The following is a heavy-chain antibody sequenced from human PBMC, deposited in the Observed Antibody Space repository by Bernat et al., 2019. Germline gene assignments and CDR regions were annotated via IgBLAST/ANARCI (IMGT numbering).Heavy chain of an antibody. CDR2: INHSGST. D-gene: IGHD3-22*01. V-gene: IGHV4-34*01. CDR1: GGSFSGYY. J-gene: IGHJ5*02. CDR3: ARGPHPSRGYYSSSYWFDP. Sequence: QVQLQQWGAGLLKPSETLSLTCAVYGGSFSGYYWSWIRQPPGKGLEWIGEINHSGSTNYNPSLKSRVTISVETSKSQCSLELGSVTAADTAVYYGARGPHPSRGYYSSSYWFDPWGQGTLVTVSS.